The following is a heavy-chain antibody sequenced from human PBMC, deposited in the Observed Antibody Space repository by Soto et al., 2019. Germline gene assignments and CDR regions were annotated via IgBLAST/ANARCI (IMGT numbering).Heavy chain of an antibody. CDR3: TTDRCCGGSYYGYYYGMDV. J-gene: IGHJ6*02. Sequence: PGGSLRLSCAASGFTFSNAWMNWVRQAPGKGLEWVGRIKSKTDGGTTDYAAPVKGRFTISRDDSKNTLYLQMNSLKTEDTAVYYCTTDRCCGGSYYGYYYGMDVWGQGTTVTVSS. V-gene: IGHV3-15*07. CDR2: IKSKTDGGTT. CDR1: GFTFSNAW. D-gene: IGHD1-26*01.